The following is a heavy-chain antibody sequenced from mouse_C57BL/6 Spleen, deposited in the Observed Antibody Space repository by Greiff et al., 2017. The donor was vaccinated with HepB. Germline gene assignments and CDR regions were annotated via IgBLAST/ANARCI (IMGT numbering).Heavy chain of an antibody. CDR2: INPNNGGT. Sequence: EVQLQQSGPELVKPGASVKISCKASGYTFTDYYMNWVKQSHGKSLEWIGDINPNNGGTSYNQKFKGKATLTVDKSSSTAYMELRSLTSEDSAVYYCDLYDGFYAMDYWGQGTSVTVSS. CDR3: DLYDGFYAMDY. J-gene: IGHJ4*01. D-gene: IGHD2-3*01. V-gene: IGHV1-26*01. CDR1: GYTFTDYY.